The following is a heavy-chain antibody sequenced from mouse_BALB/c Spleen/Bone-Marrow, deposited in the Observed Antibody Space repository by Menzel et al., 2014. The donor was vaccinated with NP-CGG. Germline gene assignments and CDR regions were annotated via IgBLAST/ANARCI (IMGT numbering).Heavy chain of an antibody. CDR1: GYTFTSYW. Sequence: LQESGSELVRPGASVKLSCKASGYTFTSYWMHWVKQRHGQGLEWIGNIYPGSGSTNYDEKLKSKGTLTVDTSSSTAYMHLSSLTSEDSAVYYCTREDYRYDWFAYWGQGTLVTVSA. CDR2: IYPGSGST. V-gene: IGHV1S22*01. J-gene: IGHJ3*01. D-gene: IGHD2-14*01. CDR3: TREDYRYDWFAY.